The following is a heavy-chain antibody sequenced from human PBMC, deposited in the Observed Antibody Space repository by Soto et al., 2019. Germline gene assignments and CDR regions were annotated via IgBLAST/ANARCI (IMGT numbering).Heavy chain of an antibody. Sequence: PGGSLRLSCAASGFTFSSYAMSWVRQAPGKGLEWVSAISGSGGSTYYADSVKGRFTISRDNSKNTLYLQMNSLRAEDTAVYYCAKVRDYYDSSGYCHYWGQGPLVTVSS. CDR2: ISGSGGST. J-gene: IGHJ4*02. D-gene: IGHD3-22*01. CDR3: AKVRDYYDSSGYCHY. V-gene: IGHV3-23*01. CDR1: GFTFSSYA.